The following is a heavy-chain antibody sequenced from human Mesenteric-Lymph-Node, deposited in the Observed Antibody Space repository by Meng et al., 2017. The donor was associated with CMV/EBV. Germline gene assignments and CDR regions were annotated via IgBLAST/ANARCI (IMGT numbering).Heavy chain of an antibody. D-gene: IGHD4-11*01. CDR2: IVSDGSNT. CDR1: GFTFSSYW. V-gene: IGHV3-74*01. Sequence: GGSLRLSCVASGFTFSSYWMHWVRQAPGKGLVWVAHIVSDGSNTHFAGSVKGRFSMSRDNAKSTLYLRMNSLRAEDTAVYYCARGVKFGMDVWGQGSAVTVSS. CDR3: ARGVKFGMDV. J-gene: IGHJ6*02.